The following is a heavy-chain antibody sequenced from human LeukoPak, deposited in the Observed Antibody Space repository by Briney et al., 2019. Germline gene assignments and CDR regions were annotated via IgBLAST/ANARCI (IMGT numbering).Heavy chain of an antibody. V-gene: IGHV1-69*05. D-gene: IGHD4-17*01. CDR2: TIPMFGTT. CDR1: GGTFSSYA. CDR3: ATGDYGDYYDY. Sequence: SVKVSCKASGGTFSSYAISWVRQAPGQGLEWMGRTIPMFGTTNYAQKLQGRVTMTTDTSTSTAYMELRSLRSDDTAVYYCATGDYGDYYDYWGQGTLVTVSS. J-gene: IGHJ4*02.